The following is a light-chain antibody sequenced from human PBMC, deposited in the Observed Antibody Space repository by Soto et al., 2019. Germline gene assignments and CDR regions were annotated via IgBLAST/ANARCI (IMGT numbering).Light chain of an antibody. V-gene: IGKV1-39*01. CDR3: QQSYTTPVT. CDR1: QSISID. Sequence: DSQMTQSPSSLSAFVGDRVTITCRASQSISIDLNWYQEKPGKAPKLLIYAASSLQSGVPSRFSGSGSGTASTLTISSLQPEDFATYYCQQSYTTPVTFGQGTKLEI. CDR2: AAS. J-gene: IGKJ2*01.